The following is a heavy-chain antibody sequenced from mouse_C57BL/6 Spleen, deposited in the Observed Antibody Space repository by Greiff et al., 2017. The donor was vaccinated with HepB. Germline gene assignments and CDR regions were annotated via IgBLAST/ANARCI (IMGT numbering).Heavy chain of an antibody. J-gene: IGHJ2*01. V-gene: IGHV5-16*01. CDR1: GFTFSDYY. CDR2: INYDGSST. Sequence: EVQLVESAGGLVQPGSSMKLSCTASGFTFSDYYMAWVRQVPEKGLEWVANINYDGSSTYYLDSLKSRFIISRDNAKNILYLQMSSLKSEDTATYYCAREGVRSHFDYWGQGTTLTVSS. CDR3: AREGVRSHFDY. D-gene: IGHD1-1*01.